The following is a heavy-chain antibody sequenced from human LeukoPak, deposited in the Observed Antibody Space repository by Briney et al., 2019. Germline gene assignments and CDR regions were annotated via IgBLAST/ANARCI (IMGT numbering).Heavy chain of an antibody. CDR1: RFTFSGYA. D-gene: IGHD6-19*01. CDR3: AKGSGSGWYGWFDP. Sequence: GGSLRLSCAASRFTFSGYAMYWVRQAPGKGLEWVSCINASGVNTYYADSVKGRFTISRDNSNNTLYLQMNSLRAEDTAVYYCAKGSGSGWYGWFDPWGQGTLVTVSS. CDR2: INASGVNT. V-gene: IGHV3-23*01. J-gene: IGHJ5*02.